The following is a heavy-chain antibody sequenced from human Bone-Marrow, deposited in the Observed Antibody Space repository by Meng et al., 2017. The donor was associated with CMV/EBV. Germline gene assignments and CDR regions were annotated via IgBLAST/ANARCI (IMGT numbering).Heavy chain of an antibody. Sequence: GESLKISCAASGSTFSSYEMNWVRQAPGKGLEWVSYISSSGSTIYYADSVKGRFTISRDNAKNSLYLQMNSLRAEDTAVYYCARGRDDFWSGYSGYWGQGTLVTVSS. D-gene: IGHD3-3*01. CDR3: ARGRDDFWSGYSGY. CDR1: GSTFSSYE. V-gene: IGHV3-48*03. J-gene: IGHJ4*02. CDR2: ISSSGSTI.